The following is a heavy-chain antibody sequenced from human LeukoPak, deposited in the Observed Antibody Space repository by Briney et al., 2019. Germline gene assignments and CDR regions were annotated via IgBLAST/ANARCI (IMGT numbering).Heavy chain of an antibody. V-gene: IGHV4-34*01. CDR2: INHSGST. J-gene: IGHJ6*02. Sequence: SETLSLTCADYGGSFSGYYWRWLRQPPGKGLEWVGEINHSGSTNYNPSLKIRVTISVYTSKNLFSLKLSSVTAADTAVYYCASARVISLRWIYGDYKANPYYYYGMDVWGQGTTVTVSS. D-gene: IGHD4-17*01. CDR3: ASARVISLRWIYGDYKANPYYYYGMDV. CDR1: GGSFSGYY.